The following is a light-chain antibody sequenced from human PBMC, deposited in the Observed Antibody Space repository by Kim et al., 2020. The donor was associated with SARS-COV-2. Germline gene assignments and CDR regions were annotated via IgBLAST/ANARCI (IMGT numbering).Light chain of an antibody. Sequence: VSPGERATLSCRASQSVSSNLVWYQQKPGQAPRLLIYDASTRATGIPARFSGSGSGTEFTLTISSLQSEDFAVYYCQQYNNFRTFGQGTKEDIK. CDR3: QQYNNFRT. J-gene: IGKJ1*01. V-gene: IGKV3-15*01. CDR2: DAS. CDR1: QSVSSN.